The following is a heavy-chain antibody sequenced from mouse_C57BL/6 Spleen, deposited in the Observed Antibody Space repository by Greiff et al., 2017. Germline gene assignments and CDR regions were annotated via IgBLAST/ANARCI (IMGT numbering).Heavy chain of an antibody. CDR3: ARYGYDVDWFAY. CDR2: IYPGDGDT. Sequence: QVQLQQSGPELVKPGASVKISCKASGYAFSSSWMNWVKQRPGKGLEWIGRIYPGDGDTNYNGKFKGKATLTADKSSSTAYMQLSSLTSEDSAVYFWARYGYDVDWFAYWGQGILVTVSA. D-gene: IGHD2-2*01. CDR1: GYAFSSSW. V-gene: IGHV1-82*01. J-gene: IGHJ3*01.